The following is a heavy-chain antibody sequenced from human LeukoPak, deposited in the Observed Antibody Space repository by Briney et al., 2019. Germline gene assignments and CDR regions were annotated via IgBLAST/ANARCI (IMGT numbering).Heavy chain of an antibody. CDR3: ARGGRDGYNYVDY. CDR1: GFTFSSYG. V-gene: IGHV3-33*01. Sequence: GGSLRLPCAASGFTFSSYGMHWVRQAPGKGLEWVAVIWYDGSNKYYADSVKGRFTISRDNSKNTLYLQMNSLRAEDTAVYYCARGGRDGYNYVDYWGQGTLVTVSS. J-gene: IGHJ4*02. D-gene: IGHD5-24*01. CDR2: IWYDGSNK.